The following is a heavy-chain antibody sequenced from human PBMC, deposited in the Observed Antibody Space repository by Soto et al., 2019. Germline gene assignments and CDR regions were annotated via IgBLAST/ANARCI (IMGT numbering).Heavy chain of an antibody. V-gene: IGHV1-18*01. J-gene: IGHJ5*02. CDR2: ISAYNGNT. Sequence: QVQLVQSGAEVKKPGASVKVSCKASGYTFTSYGISWVRQAPGQGLEWMGWISAYNGNTNYAQQLHGRVTMTTDTSTSTAYMELRSLRSDDTAVYYCARDALSGSYRKYNWFDPWGQGTLVTVSS. CDR1: GYTFTSYG. D-gene: IGHD1-26*01. CDR3: ARDALSGSYRKYNWFDP.